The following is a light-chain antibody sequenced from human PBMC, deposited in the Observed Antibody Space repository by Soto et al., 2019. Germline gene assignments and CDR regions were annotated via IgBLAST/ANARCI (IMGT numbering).Light chain of an antibody. CDR3: MQGTHWPIT. J-gene: IGKJ5*01. CDR2: KVS. V-gene: IGKV2-30*02. Sequence: DVVMTQSPLSLPVTLGQPASISCRSNQSLVHSDGIAYFSWFQQRPGRSPRRLIYKVSNRGSGVAARFSGSGSGTDFALKIRRVEAEDVGVYYCMQGTHWPITFGQGKRLEIK. CDR1: QSLVHSDGIAY.